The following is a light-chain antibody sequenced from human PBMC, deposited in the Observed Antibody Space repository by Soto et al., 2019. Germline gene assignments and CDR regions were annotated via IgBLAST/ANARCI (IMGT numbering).Light chain of an antibody. CDR2: FNI. CDR1: SSNIGSNT. J-gene: IGLJ1*01. CDR3: AAWDDSLNGYV. Sequence: QSVLSQPPSASGTPGQRVTISCSGSSSNIGSNTVNWYQQFPGRAPKLLIYFNIQRPSGVPDRFSGSKSGTSASLAISGLQSEDEADYYCAAWDDSLNGYVFGTGTKVTVL. V-gene: IGLV1-44*01.